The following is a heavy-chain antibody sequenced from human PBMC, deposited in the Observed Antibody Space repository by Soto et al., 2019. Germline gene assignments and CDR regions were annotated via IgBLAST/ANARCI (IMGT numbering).Heavy chain of an antibody. V-gene: IGHV1-69*06. CDR2: IIPVFGTA. J-gene: IGHJ6*02. CDR1: GGTFSSSA. Sequence: QVQLVQSGAEVTKPGSSVKVSCKASGGTFSSSAISWVRQAPGQGLEWMGAIIPVFGTAHYAQKFQVRVTITADKPTSTAYMELSRLRSEDTAVYDCARERPERGKDVWGQGTTVTVSS. D-gene: IGHD6-25*01. CDR3: ARERPERGKDV.